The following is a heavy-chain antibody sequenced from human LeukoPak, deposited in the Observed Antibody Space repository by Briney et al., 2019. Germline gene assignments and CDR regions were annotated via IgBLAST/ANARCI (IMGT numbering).Heavy chain of an antibody. J-gene: IGHJ4*02. V-gene: IGHV4-34*01. D-gene: IGHD2-15*01. CDR3: ARVSHCSGGSCYFDY. Sequence: SETLPLTCAVYGGSFSGYYWSWIRQPPGKGLEWIGEINHSGSTNYNPSLKSRVTISVDTSKNQFSLKLSSVTAADTAVYYCARVSHCSGGSCYFDYWGQGTLVTVSS. CDR1: GGSFSGYY. CDR2: INHSGST.